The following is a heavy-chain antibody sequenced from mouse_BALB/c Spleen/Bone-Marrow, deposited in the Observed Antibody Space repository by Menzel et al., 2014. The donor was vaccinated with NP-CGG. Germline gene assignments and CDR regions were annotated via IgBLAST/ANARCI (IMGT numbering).Heavy chain of an antibody. J-gene: IGHJ4*01. CDR2: IDPANGFA. Sequence: VQLQESGAALVKPGASVKLSCTASGFNIKDTYIHWVNQRPEQGLEWIGRIDPANGFAKYDPKFQGKATITADTSSNTAYLRLSSLTSEDTAVYYCARAYYGNFPYVMDYWGQGTSVTGSS. D-gene: IGHD2-10*01. CDR3: ARAYYGNFPYVMDY. CDR1: GFNIKDTY. V-gene: IGHV14-3*02.